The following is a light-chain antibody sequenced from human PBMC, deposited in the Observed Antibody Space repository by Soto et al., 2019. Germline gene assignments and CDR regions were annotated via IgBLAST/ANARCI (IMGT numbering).Light chain of an antibody. CDR1: SSDVGGYNY. CDR2: DVS. V-gene: IGLV2-11*01. J-gene: IGLJ1*01. Sequence: QSALTQPRSVSGSPGQSVTISCTGTSSDVGGYNYVSWYQQHPGKAPKLMIYDVSKRPSGVPDRFSGSKSGNTASLTITGLQAEDEADYYCQSYDSSLSACYVFGTGTKVTVL. CDR3: QSYDSSLSACYV.